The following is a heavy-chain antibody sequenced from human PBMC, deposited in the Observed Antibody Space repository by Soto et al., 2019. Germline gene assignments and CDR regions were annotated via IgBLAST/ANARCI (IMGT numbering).Heavy chain of an antibody. V-gene: IGHV3-66*01. CDR1: GFTVSSNY. J-gene: IGHJ4*02. D-gene: IGHD6-19*01. CDR3: AREQVVKWLDAITYYFDY. Sequence: GGSLRLSCAASGFTVSSNYMSWVRQAPGKGLEWVSVIYSGGSTYYADSVKGRFTISRDNSKNTLYLQMNSLRAEDTAVYYCAREQVVKWLDAITYYFDYWGQGTLVTVSS. CDR2: IYSGGST.